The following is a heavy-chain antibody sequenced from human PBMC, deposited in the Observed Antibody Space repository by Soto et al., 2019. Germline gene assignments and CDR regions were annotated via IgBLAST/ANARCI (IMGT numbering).Heavy chain of an antibody. V-gene: IGHV3-66*01. CDR2: IYSAGNT. D-gene: IGHD1-26*01. Sequence: GGSLRLSCAASGFTVSSNYMSWVRQAPGKGLEWISIIYSAGNTYYADSVQGRFTISRDNSKITLYLQMNSLGAEDTAVYYCARDFVVGGPTINYYYGMDVWGQGTTVTVSS. CDR1: GFTVSSNY. J-gene: IGHJ6*02. CDR3: ARDFVVGGPTINYYYGMDV.